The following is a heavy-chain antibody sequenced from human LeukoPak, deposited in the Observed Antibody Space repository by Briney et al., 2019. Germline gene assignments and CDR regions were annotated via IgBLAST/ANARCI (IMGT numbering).Heavy chain of an antibody. CDR2: FDPEDGET. V-gene: IGHV1-24*01. CDR1: GYTLTELS. J-gene: IGHJ3*02. CDR3: ATVAYCGGDCYFWDAFDI. D-gene: IGHD2-21*02. Sequence: ASVKVSCKVSGYTLTELSMHWVRQAPGKGLEWMGGFDPEDGETIYAQKFQGRVTMTEDSSTDTAYMELSSLRSEDTAVYYCATVAYCGGDCYFWDAFDIWGQGTMITVSS.